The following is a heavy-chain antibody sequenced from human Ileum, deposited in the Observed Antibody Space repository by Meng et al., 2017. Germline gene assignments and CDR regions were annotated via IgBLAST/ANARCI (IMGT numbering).Heavy chain of an antibody. CDR3: ARWFYYGSGSYLGP. D-gene: IGHD3-10*01. J-gene: IGHJ5*02. CDR2: IYQSGST. CDR1: GGSISSNNC. V-gene: IGHV4-4*02. Sequence: SETLSLTCAVSGGSISSNNCWSWVRQSPGKGLEWIGEIYQSGSTNYNPSLKSRVTISVDKSKNQFSLKLRSVTAADTAVYYCARWFYYGSGSYLGPWGQGTLVTVSS.